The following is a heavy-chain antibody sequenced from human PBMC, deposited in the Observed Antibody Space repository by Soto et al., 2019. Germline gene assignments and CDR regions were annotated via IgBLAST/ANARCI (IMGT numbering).Heavy chain of an antibody. J-gene: IGHJ4*02. Sequence: SETLSLTCTVSGGSISSYYWSWIRQPPGKGLEWIGYIYYSGSTNYNPSLKSRVTISVDTSKNQFSLKLSSVTAADTAVYYCAREAYGSGSAVYFDYWGQGTLVTVSS. CDR3: AREAYGSGSAVYFDY. CDR2: IYYSGST. CDR1: GGSISSYY. D-gene: IGHD3-10*01. V-gene: IGHV4-59*01.